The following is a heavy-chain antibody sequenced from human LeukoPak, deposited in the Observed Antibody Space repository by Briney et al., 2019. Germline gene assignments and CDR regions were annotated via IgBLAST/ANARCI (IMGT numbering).Heavy chain of an antibody. J-gene: IGHJ4*01. D-gene: IGHD6-6*01. CDR1: GFTFSSYS. CDR2: ISSSSSYI. V-gene: IGHV3-21*01. Sequence: PGGSLRLSCAASGFTFSSYSMNWVRQAPGKGLEWVSSISSSSSYIYYADSVKGRFTISRDNAKNSLYLQMNSLRAEDTAVYYCASLGYSSSSTDYWGQGTLVIVSS. CDR3: ASLGYSSSSTDY.